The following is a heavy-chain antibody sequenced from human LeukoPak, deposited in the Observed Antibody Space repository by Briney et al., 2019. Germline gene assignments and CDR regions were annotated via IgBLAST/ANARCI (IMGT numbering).Heavy chain of an antibody. CDR1: GFTFSSYG. Sequence: PGGSLRLSCAASGFTFSSYGIHWVRQAPGKGLEWVAVISYDGSNEYYEDSVKGRFTISRDNSKNTLYLQMNSLRAEDTAVYYCAKLYYDSSGRAADAFDIWGQGTMVTVSS. CDR3: AKLYYDSSGRAADAFDI. J-gene: IGHJ3*02. CDR2: ISYDGSNE. V-gene: IGHV3-30*18. D-gene: IGHD3-22*01.